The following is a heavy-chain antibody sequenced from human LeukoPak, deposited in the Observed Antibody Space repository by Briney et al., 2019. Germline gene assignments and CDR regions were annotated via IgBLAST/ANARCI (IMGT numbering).Heavy chain of an antibody. V-gene: IGHV4-61*02. CDR3: ARAHPTGTYGMDV. D-gene: IGHD1-14*01. Sequence: SQTLSLTCTVSGGSISSGGYYWSWIRQPAGKGLEWIGRIYTSGSTNYNPSLKSRVTMSVDTSKNQFSLKLSSVTAADTAVYFCARAHPTGTYGMDVWGQGTTVTVSS. CDR1: GGSISSGGYY. J-gene: IGHJ6*02. CDR2: IYTSGST.